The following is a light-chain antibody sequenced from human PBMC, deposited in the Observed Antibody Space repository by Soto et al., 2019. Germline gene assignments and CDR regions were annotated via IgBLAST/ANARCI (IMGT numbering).Light chain of an antibody. J-gene: IGKJ1*01. CDR1: QSISSW. V-gene: IGKV1-5*03. CDR2: KAS. Sequence: EIQMNPSPFTLSSSVGDRVPIPCRASQSISSWLAWYQQKPGKAPKLLIYKASSLESGVPSRFSGSGSGTEFTLTISSLQPDDFATYYCQQYNSYSWTFGQGTKVDIK. CDR3: QQYNSYSWT.